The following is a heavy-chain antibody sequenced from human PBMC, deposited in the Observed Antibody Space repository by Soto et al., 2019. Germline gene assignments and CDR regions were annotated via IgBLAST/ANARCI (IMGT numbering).Heavy chain of an antibody. V-gene: IGHV3-23*01. J-gene: IGHJ4*02. D-gene: IGHD2-15*01. CDR3: AKGQGWSYYYDS. CDR2: FGGSGGT. Sequence: EVQLLESGGGLVQPGGSLNLSFEAPGSTFSGYARGWVRLAPGKGLEWFSSFGGSGGTYYADSVKGRFTISRDNSKNMLYLHLNSLRAEDTAMYYCAKGQGWSYYYDSWGQGTLVTVSS. CDR1: GSTFSGYA.